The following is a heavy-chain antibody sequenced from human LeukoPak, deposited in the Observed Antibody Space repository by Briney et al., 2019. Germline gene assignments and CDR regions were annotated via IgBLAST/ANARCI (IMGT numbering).Heavy chain of an antibody. D-gene: IGHD3-22*01. J-gene: IGHJ4*02. Sequence: GGSLRLSCAVSGFTFSNYWMQWIRQAPGEGLVWVSRIKSDGSDSTYADSVKGRFTVSRDNAKNTVYLQMNSLRAEDTAVYYCARVGTSGYKYWGQGTLVTVSS. CDR2: IKSDGSDS. CDR3: ARVGTSGYKY. V-gene: IGHV3-74*01. CDR1: GFTFSNYW.